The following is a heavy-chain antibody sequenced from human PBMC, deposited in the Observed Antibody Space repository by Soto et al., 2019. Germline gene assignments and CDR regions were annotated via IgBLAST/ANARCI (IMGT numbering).Heavy chain of an antibody. J-gene: IGHJ4*02. D-gene: IGHD3-3*01. CDR2: ISYDGSNK. CDR1: GFTFSSYG. Sequence: QVQLVESGGGVVQPGRSLRLSCAASGFTFSSYGMHWVRQAPGKGLEWVAVISYDGSNKYYADSVKGRFTISRDNSKNTLYLQMNSLRAEDTAVYYCAKAHDFWSGYSSYYFDYWGQGTLVTVSS. V-gene: IGHV3-30*18. CDR3: AKAHDFWSGYSSYYFDY.